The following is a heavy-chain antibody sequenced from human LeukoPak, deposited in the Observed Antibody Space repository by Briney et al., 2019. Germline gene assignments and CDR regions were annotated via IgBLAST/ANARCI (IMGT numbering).Heavy chain of an antibody. J-gene: IGHJ4*02. Sequence: PGGSLRLSCAASGFTFSSYTMNWVRQAPGNGLEWVSSITSSSNHIYYADSVKGRFTISRDNAKNSLFLQMNSLRAEDTAVYYCARLRGYYFDYWGQGTLVTVSS. CDR1: GFTFSSYT. CDR3: ARLRGYYFDY. D-gene: IGHD3-22*01. V-gene: IGHV3-21*01. CDR2: ITSSSNHI.